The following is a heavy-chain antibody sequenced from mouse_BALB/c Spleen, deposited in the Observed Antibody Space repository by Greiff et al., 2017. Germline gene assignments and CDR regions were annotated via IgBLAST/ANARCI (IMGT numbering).Heavy chain of an antibody. CDR2: INPSTGYT. Sequence: QVQLKQSGAELAKPGASVKMSCKASGYTFTSYWMHWVKQRPGQGLEWIGYINPSTGYTEYNQKFKDKATLTADKSSSTAYMQLSSLTSEDSAVYYCARHGYAMDYWGQGTSVTVSS. CDR3: ARHGYAMDY. CDR1: GYTFTSYW. J-gene: IGHJ4*01. V-gene: IGHV1-7*01.